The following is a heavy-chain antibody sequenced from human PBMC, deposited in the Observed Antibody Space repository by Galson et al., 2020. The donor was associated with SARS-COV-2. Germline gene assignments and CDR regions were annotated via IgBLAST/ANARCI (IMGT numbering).Heavy chain of an antibody. CDR3: ARDTGGQTDR. D-gene: IGHD2-8*02. Sequence: TGGSLRLSCAASGFTFSSYAMHWVRQAPGKGLEWVAVISYDGSNKYYADSVKGRFTISRDNSKNTLYLQMNSLRAEDTAVYYCARDTGGQTDRWGQGTLVTVSS. CDR1: GFTFSSYA. V-gene: IGHV3-30-3*01. CDR2: ISYDGSNK. J-gene: IGHJ4*02.